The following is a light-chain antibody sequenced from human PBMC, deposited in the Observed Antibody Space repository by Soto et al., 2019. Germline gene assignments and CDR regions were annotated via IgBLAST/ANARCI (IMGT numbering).Light chain of an antibody. J-gene: IGKJ1*01. CDR3: QARDVWPS. V-gene: IGKV3-11*01. CDR2: DAS. CDR1: QSVSTS. Sequence: IVLTHSPVTLALSPGESAVLSCRASQSVSTSLAWYQHKPGQAPRLFIYDASKRAPGIPARFTGSGSGTDFTLTISSLEPEDIAVYYCQARDVWPSFGQGTKV.